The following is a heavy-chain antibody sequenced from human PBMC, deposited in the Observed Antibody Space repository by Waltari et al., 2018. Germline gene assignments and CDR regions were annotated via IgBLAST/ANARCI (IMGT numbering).Heavy chain of an antibody. CDR3: ARGGSGSRANFDY. CDR1: GGSISSFY. D-gene: IGHD3-10*01. Sequence: QVQLQESGPGLVKPSETLSLTCTVSGGSISSFYWSWIRQPPGKGLEWIGYIYYSGSHNDNPSHKSRVTISVDTSKNRFSLKLSSGTAADTAVYYCARGGSGSRANFDYWGQGTLVTVSS. V-gene: IGHV4-59*01. CDR2: IYYSGSH. J-gene: IGHJ4*02.